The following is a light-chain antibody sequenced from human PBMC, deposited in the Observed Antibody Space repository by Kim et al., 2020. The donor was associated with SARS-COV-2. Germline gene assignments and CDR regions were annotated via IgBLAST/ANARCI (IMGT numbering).Light chain of an antibody. CDR2: YDS. CDR1: NIGSKS. J-gene: IGLJ1*01. CDR3: QVWDSSSDHPYV. V-gene: IGLV3-21*04. Sequence: SYELTQPPSVSVAPGKTARITCGGNNIGSKSVHWYQQKPGQAPVLVIYYDSDRHSGIPERFSGSNSGNTATLTISRVEAGDEADYYCQVWDSSSDHPYVF.